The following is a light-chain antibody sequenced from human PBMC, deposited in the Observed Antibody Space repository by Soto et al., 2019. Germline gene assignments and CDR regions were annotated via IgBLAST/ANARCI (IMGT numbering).Light chain of an antibody. CDR2: DVS. Sequence: QSALTQPASVSGSPGQSITISCTGTSSDFGGYNYVSWYQQLPGKAPKLIIYDVSNRPSGVSNRFSASKSANAASLTISGLQAEDEADYYCSSYTSSTTLYVFGSGTKVTDL. CDR3: SSYTSSTTLYV. CDR1: SSDFGGYNY. V-gene: IGLV2-14*03. J-gene: IGLJ1*01.